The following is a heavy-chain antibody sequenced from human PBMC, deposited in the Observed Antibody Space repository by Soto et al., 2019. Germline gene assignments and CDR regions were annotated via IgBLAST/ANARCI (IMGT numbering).Heavy chain of an antibody. CDR3: ARLPSSHYAHFDS. CDR1: GGSVTNNNY. Sequence: PSETLSLTCAVSGGSVTNNNYLGWVRQPPGKGLEWIGEIYHTGSTYYTYYNPSLKSRVTISVDTSKNQFSLKLSSVTAADTAVYYCARLPSSHYAHFDSWGQGALVTAPQ. J-gene: IGHJ4*02. V-gene: IGHV4-4*02. CDR2: IYHTGSTYYT. D-gene: IGHD2-2*01.